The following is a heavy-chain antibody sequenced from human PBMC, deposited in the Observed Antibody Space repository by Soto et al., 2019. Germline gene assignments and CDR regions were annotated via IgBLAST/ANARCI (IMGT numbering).Heavy chain of an antibody. D-gene: IGHD1-20*01. J-gene: IGHJ6*04. CDR1: GGSISSSNW. CDR3: ERDIITGTPYSYSAMDV. CDR2: IYHSGST. V-gene: IGHV4-4*02. Sequence: SETLSLTCSVSGGSISSSNWWSWVRQPPGKGLEWIGEIYHSGSTNYNPSLKSRVTISVDKSKNQFSLKLSSVTAADTAVYYCERDIITGTPYSYSAMDVWGKGTTVNAPS.